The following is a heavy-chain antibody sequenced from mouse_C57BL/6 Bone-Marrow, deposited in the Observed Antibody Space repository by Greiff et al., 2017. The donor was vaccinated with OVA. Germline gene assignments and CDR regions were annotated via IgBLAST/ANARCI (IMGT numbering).Heavy chain of an antibody. CDR3: ARGGNPFAF. Sequence: QVQLQQPGAELVKPGASVKMSCKASGYTFTSYWITWVKQRPGQGLEWIGDIYPGSGSTNYNEKFKSKATLTVDKSSSTAYMQLSSLTSEDSAVYYCARGGNPFAFWGQGTLVTVSA. CDR1: GYTFTSYW. CDR2: IYPGSGST. J-gene: IGHJ3*01. V-gene: IGHV1-55*01.